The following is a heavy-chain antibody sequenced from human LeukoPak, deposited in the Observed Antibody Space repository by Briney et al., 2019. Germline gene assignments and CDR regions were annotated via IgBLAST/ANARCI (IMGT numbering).Heavy chain of an antibody. D-gene: IGHD3-10*01. V-gene: IGHV4-34*01. CDR3: ARLRGGLVDY. J-gene: IGHJ4*02. CDR2: INHSGST. Sequence: TSETLSLTCAVYGGSFSGYYWSWIRQPPGKGLEWIGEINHSGSTNYNPSLKSRVTISVDTSKNQFSLKLSSVTAADTAVYYCARLRGGLVDYWGQGTLVTVSS. CDR1: GGSFSGYY.